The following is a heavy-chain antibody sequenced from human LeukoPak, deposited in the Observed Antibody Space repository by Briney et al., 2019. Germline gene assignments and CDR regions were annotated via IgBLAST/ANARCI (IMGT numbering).Heavy chain of an antibody. Sequence: ASVKVSCKASGGTFSSYTISWVRQAPGQGLEWMGRIIPIFGTANYAQKFQGRVTITTDESTSTAYMELSSLRSEDTAVYYCARSIGLYSSGWGQPAPGDAFDIWGQGTMVTVSS. CDR1: GGTFSSYT. V-gene: IGHV1-69*05. D-gene: IGHD6-19*01. CDR3: ARSIGLYSSGWGQPAPGDAFDI. CDR2: IIPIFGTA. J-gene: IGHJ3*02.